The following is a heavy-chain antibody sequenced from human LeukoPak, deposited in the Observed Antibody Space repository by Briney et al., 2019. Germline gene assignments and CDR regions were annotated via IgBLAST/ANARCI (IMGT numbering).Heavy chain of an antibody. D-gene: IGHD3-9*01. CDR2: IYYSGST. CDR3: AREGLYYDILTGYYPRGYFDY. CDR1: GGSISSYY. V-gene: IGHV4-59*01. Sequence: SETLSLTCTVSGGSISSYYWSWIRQPPGKGLEWIGYIYYSGSTNYNPSLKSRVTISVDTSKNQFSLKLSSVTAADTAVYYCAREGLYYDILTGYYPRGYFDYWGQGTLVTVSS. J-gene: IGHJ4*02.